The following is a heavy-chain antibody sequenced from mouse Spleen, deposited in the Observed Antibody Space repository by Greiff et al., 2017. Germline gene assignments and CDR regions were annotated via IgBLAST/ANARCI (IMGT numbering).Heavy chain of an antibody. V-gene: IGHV1-14*01. Sequence: VQLKESGPELVKPGASVKMSCEASGYTFTSYVMHWVKQKPGQGLEWIGYINPYNDGTKYNEKFKGKATLTSDKSSSTAYMELSSLTSEDSAVYYCAREGGNYDYAMDYWGQGTTLTVSS. CDR1: GYTFTSYV. CDR2: INPYNDGT. D-gene: IGHD2-1*01. J-gene: IGHJ2*01. CDR3: AREGGNYDYAMDY.